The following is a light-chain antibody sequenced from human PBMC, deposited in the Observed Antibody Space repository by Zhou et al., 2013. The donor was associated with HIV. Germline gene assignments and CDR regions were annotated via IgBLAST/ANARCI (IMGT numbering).Light chain of an antibody. J-gene: IGKJ1*01. CDR3: QQYNKWPPWT. V-gene: IGKV3-15*01. CDR1: QSVSSY. Sequence: EIVLTQSPATLSLSPGERATLSCRASQSVSSYLAWYQQKPGQAPRLLIYDVSTRATGVPARFSGSGSGTEFTLTINNLQSEDFAIYYCQQYNKWPPWTFGQGTKVEIK. CDR2: DVS.